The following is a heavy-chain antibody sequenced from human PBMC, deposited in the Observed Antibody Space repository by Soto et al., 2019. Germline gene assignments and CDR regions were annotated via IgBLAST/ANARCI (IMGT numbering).Heavy chain of an antibody. CDR2: IYYSGST. J-gene: IGHJ4*02. CDR1: GGSFSGYI. D-gene: IGHD3-22*01. Sequence: PSETLSLTCDVYGGSFSGYIWTWIRQPPGKGLEWIGSIYYSGSTYYNPSLKSRVTISVDTSKNQFSLKLSSVTAADTAVYYCARLGITMIVVVTPSAYWGQGTLVTVSS. V-gene: IGHV4-34*01. CDR3: ARLGITMIVVVTPSAY.